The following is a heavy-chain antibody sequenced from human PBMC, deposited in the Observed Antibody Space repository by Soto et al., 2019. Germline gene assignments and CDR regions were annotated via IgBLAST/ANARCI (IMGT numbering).Heavy chain of an antibody. J-gene: IGHJ6*02. CDR3: ERGGERYCTNGVCYGPDYYYYYYGMDV. CDR1: GGSISSYY. Sequence: SETLSLTCTVSGGSISSYYWSWIRQPPGKGLEWIGYIYYSGSTNYNPSLKSRVTISVDTSKNQFSLKLSSVTAADTAVYYCERGGERYCTNGVCYGPDYYYYYYGMDVGAQGTTVTVSS. CDR2: IYYSGST. D-gene: IGHD2-8*01. V-gene: IGHV4-59*01.